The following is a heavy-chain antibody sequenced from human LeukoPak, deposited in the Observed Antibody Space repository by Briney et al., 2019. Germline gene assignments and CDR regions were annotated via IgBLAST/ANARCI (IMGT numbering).Heavy chain of an antibody. CDR3: ASSVPYDSSGFPSEGAFDI. D-gene: IGHD3-22*01. V-gene: IGHV4-61*02. Sequence: PSETLSLTCTVFGGSISSGSYYWNWIRQPAGKGLEWIGRIYTSGSTNYNPSLKSRVTISVDTSKNQFSLKLSSVTAADTAVYYCASSVPYDSSGFPSEGAFDIWGQGTMVTVSS. CDR1: GGSISSGSYY. CDR2: IYTSGST. J-gene: IGHJ3*02.